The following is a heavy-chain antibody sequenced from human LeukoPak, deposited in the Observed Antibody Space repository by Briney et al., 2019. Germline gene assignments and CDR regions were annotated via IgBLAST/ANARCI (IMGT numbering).Heavy chain of an antibody. V-gene: IGHV1-8*01. CDR3: ARADYYGSGIRYYYMDV. CDR2: MNPNSGNT. Sequence: ASVKVSCKASGYTFTSYDINWVRQATGQGLEWMGWMNPNSGNTGYAQKFQGRVTMTRNTSISTAYMELSSLRSEDTAVYYCARADYYGSGIRYYYMDVWGKGTTVTISS. D-gene: IGHD3-10*01. J-gene: IGHJ6*03. CDR1: GYTFTSYD.